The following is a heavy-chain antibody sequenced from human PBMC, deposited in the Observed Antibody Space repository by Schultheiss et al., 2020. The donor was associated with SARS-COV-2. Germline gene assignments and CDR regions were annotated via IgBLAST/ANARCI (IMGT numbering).Heavy chain of an antibody. J-gene: IGHJ5*02. Sequence: GGSLRLSCAASGFTFSSYEMNWVRQAPGKGLEWVSYISSSGSTIYYADSVKGRFTISRDNAKNTLYLQMNSLRAEDTAVYYCAKEGHCTNGVCYMGGNWFDPWGQGTLVTVSS. CDR3: AKEGHCTNGVCYMGGNWFDP. CDR1: GFTFSSYE. V-gene: IGHV3-48*03. D-gene: IGHD2-8*01. CDR2: ISSSGSTI.